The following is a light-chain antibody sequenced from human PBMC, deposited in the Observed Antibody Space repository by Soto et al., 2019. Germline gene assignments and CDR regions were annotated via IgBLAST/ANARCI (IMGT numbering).Light chain of an antibody. CDR3: SSYAGSNNFVV. V-gene: IGLV2-8*01. J-gene: IGLJ2*01. CDR1: SSDVGGYNY. Sequence: QSALTQPPSASGSPGQSVTISCTGTSSDVGGYNYVSWYQQHPGKAPKLMIYEVSKRPSGVPDRFSGSKSGNTVSLTVSGLKAEDEADYYCSSYAGSNNFVVFGGGTKLTVL. CDR2: EVS.